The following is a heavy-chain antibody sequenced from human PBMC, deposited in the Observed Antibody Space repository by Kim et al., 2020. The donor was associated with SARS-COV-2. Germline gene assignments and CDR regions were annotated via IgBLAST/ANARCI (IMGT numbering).Heavy chain of an antibody. J-gene: IGHJ6*02. V-gene: IGHV4-39*01. CDR3: ARLDSSGWGDMDV. Sequence: SETLSLTCTVSGGSISSSSYYWGWIRQPPGKGLEWIGSIYYSGSTYYNPSLKSRVTISVDTSKNQFSLKLSSVTAADTAVYYCARLDSSGWGDMDVWGQGTTVTVSS. D-gene: IGHD6-19*01. CDR2: IYYSGST. CDR1: GGSISSSSYY.